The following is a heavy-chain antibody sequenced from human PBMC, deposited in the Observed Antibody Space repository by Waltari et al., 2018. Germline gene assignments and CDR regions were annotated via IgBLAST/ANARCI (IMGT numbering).Heavy chain of an antibody. Sequence: QVQLVQSGAEVKKPGSSVRVSCKASGGTLSSYPISWVRQAPGQGLGGMGRLIPCLDRANYAQRFQGRLTITADKSTNAAYMELASLTSEDTAVYYCARPTGDSTASSNWFDPWGQGTLVTVSS. CDR2: LIPCLDRA. V-gene: IGHV1-69*04. J-gene: IGHJ5*02. CDR3: ARPTGDSTASSNWFDP. CDR1: GGTLSSYP. D-gene: IGHD6-6*01.